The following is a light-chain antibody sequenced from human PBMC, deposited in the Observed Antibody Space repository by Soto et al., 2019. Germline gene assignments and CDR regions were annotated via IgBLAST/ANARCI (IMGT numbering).Light chain of an antibody. CDR2: KAS. Sequence: DIRMTQSPSTLCASVGDTVTMTCRSSQSISSWLAWYQQKPGQAPKLLIYKASSLESGVPSRFSGSGSGTEFTLTIRSLQPDDFATYYCQQYNSYSHLTFGGGTTVDIK. V-gene: IGKV1-5*03. CDR1: QSISSW. CDR3: QQYNSYSHLT. J-gene: IGKJ4*01.